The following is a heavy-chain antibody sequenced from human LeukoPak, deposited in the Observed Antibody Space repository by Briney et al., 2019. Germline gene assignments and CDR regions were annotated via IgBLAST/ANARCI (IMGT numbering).Heavy chain of an antibody. V-gene: IGHV4-34*01. D-gene: IGHD2-2*01. CDR2: INHSGST. J-gene: IGHJ5*02. Sequence: SETLSLTCAVYGGSFSGYYWSWIRQPPGKGLEWIGEINHSGSTNYNPPLKSRVTISVDTSKNQFSLKLSSVTAADTAVYYCARNYGVVVPAAMGLGWFDPWGQGTLVTVSS. CDR3: ARNYGVVVPAAMGLGWFDP. CDR1: GGSFSGYY.